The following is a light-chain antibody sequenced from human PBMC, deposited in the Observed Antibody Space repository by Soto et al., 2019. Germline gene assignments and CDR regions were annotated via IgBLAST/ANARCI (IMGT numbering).Light chain of an antibody. V-gene: IGKV3-20*01. CDR1: QSVSSNY. CDR2: GAS. Sequence: EIVLTQSPGTLSLSPGERATLSCRASQSVSSNYLAWYRQKPSQAPRLLIYGASSRAIGIPDRFSGSGSGTDFTLTISRLEPADFAVYYCQQYARSPLTFGGGTKVELK. CDR3: QQYARSPLT. J-gene: IGKJ4*01.